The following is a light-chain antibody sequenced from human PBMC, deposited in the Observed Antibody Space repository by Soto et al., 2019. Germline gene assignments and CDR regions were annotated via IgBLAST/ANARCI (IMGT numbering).Light chain of an antibody. J-gene: IGKJ4*01. V-gene: IGKV3-11*01. CDR2: DAS. CDR3: QQRSNFLT. Sequence: EIVLTQSPATLSLSPGERATLSCRASQSVSSYLAWYQQKPGQAPRLLIYDASNRATGSPARFSGSGSGTDFTPTISSLEPEDFAVDYCQQRSNFLTFGGGTKVEIK. CDR1: QSVSSY.